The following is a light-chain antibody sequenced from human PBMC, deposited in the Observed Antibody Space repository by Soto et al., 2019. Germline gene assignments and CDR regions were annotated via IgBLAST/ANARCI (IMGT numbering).Light chain of an antibody. CDR3: QQSYSTLSIT. Sequence: DIQMTQSPSSLSASVGDRVTITCRASESISRHLNWYQQKPGKAPNLLIYAASSLQNGGPSRFSGSGSGTDFTLTIINLQPEDFATYYCQQSYSTLSITFGQGTRLEIK. CDR2: AAS. J-gene: IGKJ5*01. V-gene: IGKV1-39*01. CDR1: ESISRH.